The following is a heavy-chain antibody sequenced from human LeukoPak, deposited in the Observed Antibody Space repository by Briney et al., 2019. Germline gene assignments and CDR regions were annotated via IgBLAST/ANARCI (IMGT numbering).Heavy chain of an antibody. CDR2: IYYSGST. CDR3: ARLEASNWFDP. CDR1: GGSISSGGYY. V-gene: IGHV4-31*03. J-gene: IGHJ5*02. Sequence: SETLSLTCTVSGGSISSGGYYWSWIRQHPGKGLEWIGYIYYSGSTYYNPSLKSRVTISVDTPKNQFSLKLSSVTAADTAVYYCARLEASNWFDPWGQGTLVTVSS.